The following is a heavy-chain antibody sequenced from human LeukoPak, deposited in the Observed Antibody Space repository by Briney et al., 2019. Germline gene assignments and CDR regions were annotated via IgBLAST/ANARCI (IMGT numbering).Heavy chain of an antibody. Sequence: GSLRLSCAASGFTFSSYAMHWVRQAPGKGLEWVAVIWYDGSNKYYADSVKGRFTISRDNSKNTLYLQMNSLRAEDTAVYYCAKDAYSGSYYFDYWGQGTLVTVSS. J-gene: IGHJ4*02. CDR3: AKDAYSGSYYFDY. D-gene: IGHD1-26*01. V-gene: IGHV3-33*06. CDR2: IWYDGSNK. CDR1: GFTFSSYA.